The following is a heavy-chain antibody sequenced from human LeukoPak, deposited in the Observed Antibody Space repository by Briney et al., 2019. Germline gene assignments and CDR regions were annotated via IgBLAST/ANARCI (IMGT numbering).Heavy chain of an antibody. V-gene: IGHV3-21*01. D-gene: IGHD6-13*01. CDR3: AREGGSGWYGGPFDY. Sequence: GGSLRLSCAVSGFTFSGYDMNWVRQAPGKGLEWVSSISSSSSYIFYADSVKGRFTISRDNAKNSLFLQMNSLRAEDTAMYYCAREGGSGWYGGPFDYWGQGTLVTVSS. CDR2: ISSSSSYI. J-gene: IGHJ4*02. CDR1: GFTFSGYD.